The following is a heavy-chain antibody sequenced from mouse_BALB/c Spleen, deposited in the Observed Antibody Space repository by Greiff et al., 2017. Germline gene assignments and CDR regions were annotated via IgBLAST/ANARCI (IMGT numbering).Heavy chain of an antibody. Sequence: EVKLMESGGGLVQPGGSRKLSCAASGFTFSSFGMHWVRQAPEKGLEWVAYISSGSSTIYYADTVKGRFTISRDNPKNTLFLQMTSLRSEDTAMYYCARHDGNYPLAYWGQGTLVTVSA. V-gene: IGHV5-17*02. D-gene: IGHD2-3*01. CDR1: GFTFSSFG. CDR2: ISSGSSTI. CDR3: ARHDGNYPLAY. J-gene: IGHJ3*01.